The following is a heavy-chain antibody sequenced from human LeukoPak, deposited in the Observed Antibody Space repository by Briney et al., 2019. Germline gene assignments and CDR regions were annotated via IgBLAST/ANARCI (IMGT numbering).Heavy chain of an antibody. J-gene: IGHJ4*02. CDR2: ISWNSGSI. CDR1: GFTFDDYA. CDR3: AKDMKFLYYFDY. Sequence: SLRLSCAASGFTFDDYAMHWVRQAPGKGLEWVSGISWNSGSIGYAGSVKGRFTISRDNAKNSLYLQMNSQRAEDTALYYCAKDMKFLYYFDYWGQGTLVTVSS. V-gene: IGHV3-9*01.